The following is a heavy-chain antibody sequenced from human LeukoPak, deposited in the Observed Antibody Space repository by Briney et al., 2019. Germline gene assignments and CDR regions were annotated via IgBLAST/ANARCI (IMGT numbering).Heavy chain of an antibody. J-gene: IGHJ4*02. CDR3: TRHGDILTDPFDY. V-gene: IGHV3-73*01. CDR2: IRSKANSYAT. CDR1: GFTFSGSA. Sequence: PGGPLRLSCAASGFTFSGSAMHWVRQASGKGLEWVGRIRSKANSYATAYAASVKGRFTISRDDSKNTAYLQMNSLKTEDTAVYYCTRHGDILTDPFDYWGQGTLVTVSS. D-gene: IGHD3-9*01.